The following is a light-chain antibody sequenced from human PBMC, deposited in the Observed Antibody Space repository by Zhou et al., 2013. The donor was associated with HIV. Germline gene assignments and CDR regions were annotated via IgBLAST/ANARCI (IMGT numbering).Light chain of an antibody. J-gene: IGKJ3*01. CDR2: AAS. CDR1: QSISSY. V-gene: IGKV1-NL1*01. CDR3: QQYYSTPLT. Sequence: DIQMTQSPSSLSASVGDRVTITCRASQSISSYLNWYQQKPGKAPKLLIYAASRLESGVPSRFSGSGSGTDYTLTVSSLQPGDFATYYCQQYYSTPLTFGPGTKVDIK.